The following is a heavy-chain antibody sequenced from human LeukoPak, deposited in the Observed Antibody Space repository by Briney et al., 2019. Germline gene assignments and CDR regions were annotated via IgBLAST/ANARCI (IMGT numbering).Heavy chain of an antibody. CDR1: GYSFTGYW. CDR3: ARRSIAAAGTGPGDY. D-gene: IGHD6-13*01. CDR2: IYPGDSDT. Sequence: GESLKISCKGSGYSFTGYWIGWVRQMPGKGLEWIGIIYPGDSDTRYSPSFQGQVTISADKSISTAYLQWSSLKASDTAMYYCARRSIAAAGTGPGDYWGQGTLVTVSS. J-gene: IGHJ4*02. V-gene: IGHV5-51*01.